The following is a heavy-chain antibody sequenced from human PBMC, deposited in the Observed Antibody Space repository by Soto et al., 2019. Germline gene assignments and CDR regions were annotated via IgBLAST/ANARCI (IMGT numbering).Heavy chain of an antibody. D-gene: IGHD3-22*01. Sequence: GGSLRLSCTASGFTFGDYAMSWFRQAPGKGLEWVGFIRSKAYGGTTEYAASVKGRFTISRDDSKSIAYLQMNSLKTEDTAVYYCTRDDADDSSGYTQTFDYWGQGTLVTVSS. CDR3: TRDDADDSSGYTQTFDY. V-gene: IGHV3-49*03. CDR2: IRSKAYGGTT. CDR1: GFTFGDYA. J-gene: IGHJ4*02.